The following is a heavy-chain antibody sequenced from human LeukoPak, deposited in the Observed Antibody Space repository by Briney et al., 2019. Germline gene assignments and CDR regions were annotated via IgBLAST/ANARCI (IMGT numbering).Heavy chain of an antibody. Sequence: GGSLRLSCAASGFTFSSYAMSWVRQAPGKGLEWVSAISGSGGSTYYADSVKGRITISRDNSKNTLYLQMNSLRAEDTAVYYCAKRRDYYDSSGYSVLFDYWGQGTLVTVSS. J-gene: IGHJ4*02. CDR2: ISGSGGST. CDR3: AKRRDYYDSSGYSVLFDY. V-gene: IGHV3-23*01. CDR1: GFTFSSYA. D-gene: IGHD3-22*01.